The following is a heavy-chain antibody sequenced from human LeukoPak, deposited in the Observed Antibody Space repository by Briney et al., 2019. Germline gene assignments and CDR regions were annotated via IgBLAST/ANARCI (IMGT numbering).Heavy chain of an antibody. CDR3: ACLSPAVGGYFVF. V-gene: IGHV3-48*03. D-gene: IGHD6-19*01. CDR2: ISSGGSTI. J-gene: IGHJ4*02. CDR1: GFTFSSYE. Sequence: GGSLRLSCAASGFTFSSYEMNWVRQAPGKGLEWVSYISSGGSTIYYADSVKGRFTISRDNAKNTLYLQMNSLRAEDTAVYYCACLSPAVGGYFVFWGQGTLVTVSS.